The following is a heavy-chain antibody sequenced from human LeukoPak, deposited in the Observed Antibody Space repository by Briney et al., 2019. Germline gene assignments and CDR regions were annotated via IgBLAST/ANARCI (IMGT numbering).Heavy chain of an antibody. D-gene: IGHD1-1*01. J-gene: IGHJ4*02. Sequence: GGSLRLSCAASGFTFSSYAMSWVRQAPGKGLEWVSAISGSGGGTYYADSVKGRFTISRDNSKNTLYLQMNSLRAEDTAVYYCAKDRTAYNAIDYWGQGTLVTVSS. CDR1: GFTFSSYA. CDR3: AKDRTAYNAIDY. CDR2: ISGSGGGT. V-gene: IGHV3-23*01.